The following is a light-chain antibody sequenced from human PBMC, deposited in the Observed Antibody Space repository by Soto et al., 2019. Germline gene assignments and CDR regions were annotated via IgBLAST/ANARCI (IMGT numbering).Light chain of an antibody. V-gene: IGKV1-12*01. CDR2: TAS. Sequence: DIQMTQSPSFVSASVGDRVTITCRASQDISTWLAWYQQKPGRAPNLLIYTASSLQSGVPSRFSGSGSGTEFTLTISILQPEDFATYYCQQANSIPYTFGEGTKLEIK. CDR1: QDISTW. J-gene: IGKJ2*01. CDR3: QQANSIPYT.